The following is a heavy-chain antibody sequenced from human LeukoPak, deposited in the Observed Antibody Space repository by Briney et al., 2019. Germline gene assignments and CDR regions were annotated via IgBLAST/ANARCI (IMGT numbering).Heavy chain of an antibody. V-gene: IGHV4-61*02. CDR2: IYTSGST. D-gene: IGHD4-17*01. CDR1: GGSIGSGSYY. CDR3: ARDGTYGDYVWYFDL. Sequence: SETLSLTCTVSGGSIGSGSYYWSWIRQPAGKGLGWIGRIYTSGSTNYNPSLKSRVTISVDTSRNQFSLKLSSVTAADTAVYYCARDGTYGDYVWYFDLWGRGTLVTVSS. J-gene: IGHJ2*01.